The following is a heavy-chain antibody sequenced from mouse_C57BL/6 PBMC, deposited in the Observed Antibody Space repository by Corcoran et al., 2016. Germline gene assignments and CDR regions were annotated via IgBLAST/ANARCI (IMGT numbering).Heavy chain of an antibody. V-gene: IGHV9-3*01. D-gene: IGHD2-2*01. CDR1: GYTFTTYG. CDR3: ARRKGYWFAY. CDR2: INTYSGVP. Sequence: QIQLVQSGPELKKPGETVKISCKASGYTFTTYGMSWVKQAPGKGLKWMGWINTYSGVPTYADDFKGRFAFSLETSASTAYLQINNLKNEETATYFCARRKGYWFAYWGQGTLVTVSA. J-gene: IGHJ3*01.